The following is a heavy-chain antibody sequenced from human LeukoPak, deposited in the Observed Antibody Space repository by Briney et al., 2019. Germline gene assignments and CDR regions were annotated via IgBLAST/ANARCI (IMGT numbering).Heavy chain of an antibody. J-gene: IGHJ5*02. D-gene: IGHD6-19*01. Sequence: ASVKVSCKSSGYTFTDYYMHWVRQAPGQGLEWMGWISPKNGGTNYAQKFQGRVTMTKDTSISTVYKELSSLRSDDTAIYYCAREYEEALAVTGFDPWGQGTLVTVSS. CDR3: AREYEEALAVTGFDP. CDR2: ISPKNGGT. CDR1: GYTFTDYY. V-gene: IGHV1-2*02.